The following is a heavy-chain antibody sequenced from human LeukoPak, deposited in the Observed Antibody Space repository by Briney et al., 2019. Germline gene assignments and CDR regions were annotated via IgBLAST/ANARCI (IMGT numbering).Heavy chain of an antibody. CDR1: GYSISSGGYS. D-gene: IGHD6-13*01. CDR3: ARGYSSSWYFNWFDP. V-gene: IGHV4-30-4*07. J-gene: IGHJ5*02. CDR2: IYYTGNT. Sequence: PSETLSLTCTVSGYSISSGGYSWSWIRQPPGKGMEFIAYIYYTGNTYFNPSLKSRVTISVDTSKNQFSLKLTSVTAADTAVYYCARGYSSSWYFNWFDPWGQGTLVTVSS.